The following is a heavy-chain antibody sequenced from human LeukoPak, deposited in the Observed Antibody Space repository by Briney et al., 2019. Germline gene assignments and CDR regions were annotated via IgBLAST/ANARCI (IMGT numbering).Heavy chain of an antibody. D-gene: IGHD1-26*01. V-gene: IGHV3-33*06. CDR1: GFIFSTYG. CDR3: AKDGQVGAIGYFDY. J-gene: IGHJ4*02. Sequence: GTSLRLSCAASGFIFSTYGMHWVRQAPGKGLEWVAVVWSGGKNKYYSDSVKGRFTISRDNSKNTLYLEMNSLRAEDTAVYYCAKDGQVGAIGYFDYRGQGTLVAVSS. CDR2: VWSGGKNK.